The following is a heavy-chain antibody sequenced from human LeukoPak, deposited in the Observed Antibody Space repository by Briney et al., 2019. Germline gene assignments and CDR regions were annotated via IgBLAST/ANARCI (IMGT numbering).Heavy chain of an antibody. V-gene: IGHV4-4*09. J-gene: IGHJ4*02. Sequence: SETLSLTCTVSGGSISSYYWSWIRQPPGKGLEWIGYIYTSGSTNYNPSLKSRVTISVDTSKNQFSLKLSSVTAADTAVYYCASLDSSGYYLAHWGQGTLVTVSS. D-gene: IGHD3-22*01. CDR2: IYTSGST. CDR3: ASLDSSGYYLAH. CDR1: GGSISSYY.